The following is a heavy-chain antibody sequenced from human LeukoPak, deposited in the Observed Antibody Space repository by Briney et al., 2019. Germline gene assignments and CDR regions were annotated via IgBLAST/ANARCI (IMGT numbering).Heavy chain of an antibody. CDR1: GGSISSYY. J-gene: IGHJ4*02. CDR3: ARAYGDYSYYFDY. V-gene: IGHV4-59*08. Sequence: SETLSLTCTVSGGSISSYYWSWLRQPPGKGLEWIGYIYYSGSTNYNPSLKSRVTISVDTSKNQFSLKLSSVTAADTAVYYCARAYGDYSYYFDYWGQGILVTVSS. CDR2: IYYSGST. D-gene: IGHD4-17*01.